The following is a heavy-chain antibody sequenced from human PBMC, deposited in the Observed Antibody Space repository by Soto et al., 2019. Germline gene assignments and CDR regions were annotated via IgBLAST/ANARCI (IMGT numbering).Heavy chain of an antibody. V-gene: IGHV3-43D*03. D-gene: IGHD6-13*01. J-gene: IGHJ6*02. CDR1: GFTFDDNA. Sequence: GGSLRISCAASGFTFDDNAMNGVRRAPGKGLEGVSLISWDGGSTYYADSVKGRFTISRENRKNSLYLQMNSLRAEDTALYYCSKDTKIAAAGISYYSGMDVWGQEPTVPVSS. CDR2: ISWDGGST. CDR3: SKDTKIAAAGISYYSGMDV.